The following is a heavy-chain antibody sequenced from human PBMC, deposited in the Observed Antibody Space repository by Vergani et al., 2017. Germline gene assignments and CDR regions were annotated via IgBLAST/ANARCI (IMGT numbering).Heavy chain of an antibody. J-gene: IGHJ6*03. D-gene: IGHD5-18*01. CDR3: ARCGTVLVFYYYMDV. CDR2: ISPDGSAT. CDR1: GFSLSRFW. Sequence: EVQLVESGGGLVQPGGSLRLSCAASGFSLSRFWMSWVRQAPEKGLEWVAHISPDGSATSYVDSVKGRFTISRDNTKNSLYLQMSSLRAEDTAVYYCARCGTVLVFYYYMDVWGRGTTVTVSS. V-gene: IGHV3-7*01.